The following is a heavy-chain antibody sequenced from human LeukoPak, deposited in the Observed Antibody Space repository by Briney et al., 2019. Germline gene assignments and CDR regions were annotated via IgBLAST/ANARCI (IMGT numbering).Heavy chain of an antibody. CDR3: ARDGKISPYSGLDV. CDR2: IYYSGST. CDR1: GGSVSYYY. J-gene: IGHJ6*02. D-gene: IGHD1-26*01. Sequence: PSETLSLTCTVSGGSVSYYYWSWIRHPPGKGLEWIGYIYYSGSTDYNPSLKGRVTISIDTSNNQFSLELTSVTAADTAVYFCARDGKISPYSGLDVWGQGITVTVSS. V-gene: IGHV4-59*02.